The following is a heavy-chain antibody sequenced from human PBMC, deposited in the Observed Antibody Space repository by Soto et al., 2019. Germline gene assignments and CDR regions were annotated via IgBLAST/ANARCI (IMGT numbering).Heavy chain of an antibody. CDR3: ARDGNIAAAGMGFDD. CDR1: GGSISSYY. CDR2: IFYSGST. J-gene: IGHJ4*02. Sequence: SETLSLTCTVSGGSISSYYWSWIRQPPGKGLEWIGYIFYSGSTNYNPSLKSRVIMSVDTSKNQVSLKLSSVTAADTAVYWCARDGNIAAAGMGFDDWGQGSLVTVSS. D-gene: IGHD6-13*01. V-gene: IGHV4-59*01.